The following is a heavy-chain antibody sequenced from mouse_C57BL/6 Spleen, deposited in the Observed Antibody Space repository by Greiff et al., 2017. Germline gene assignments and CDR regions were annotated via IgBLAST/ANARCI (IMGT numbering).Heavy chain of an antibody. CDR3: ARDYYGSSLDY. V-gene: IGHV5-17*01. Sequence: VQLVESGGGLVKPGGSLKLSCAASGFTFSDYGMHWVRQAPEKGLEWVAYISSGSSTIYYADTVKGRFTISRDNAKNTLFRQMTSLRSEDTAMYYCARDYYGSSLDYWGQGTTLTVSS. D-gene: IGHD1-1*01. J-gene: IGHJ2*01. CDR1: GFTFSDYG. CDR2: ISSGSSTI.